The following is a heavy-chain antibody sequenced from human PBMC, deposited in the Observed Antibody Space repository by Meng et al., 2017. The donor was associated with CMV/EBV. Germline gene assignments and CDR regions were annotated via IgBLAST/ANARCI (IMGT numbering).Heavy chain of an antibody. CDR3: AKGTGLSGDYYYGMDV. D-gene: IGHD3-16*02. CDR2: IRYDGSNK. J-gene: IGHJ6*02. V-gene: IGHV3-30*02. CDR1: GFTFSSYD. Sequence: GESLKISCAASGFTFSSYDMHWVRQAPGKGLEWVAFIRYDGSNKYYADSVKGRFTISRDNSKNTLYLQMNSLRAEDTAVYYCAKGTGLSGDYYYGMDVWGQGTTVTVSS.